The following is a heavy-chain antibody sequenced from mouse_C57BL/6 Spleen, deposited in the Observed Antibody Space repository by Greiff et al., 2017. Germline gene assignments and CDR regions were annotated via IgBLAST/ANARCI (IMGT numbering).Heavy chain of an antibody. CDR3: ARDRRLTTVVAHWYFDV. CDR1: GFTFSSYA. J-gene: IGHJ1*03. Sequence: EVQLVESGGGLVKPGGSLKLSCAASGFTFSSYAMSWVRQTPEKRLEWVATISDGGSYTYYPDNVKGRFTISSDNAKNNLYLQMSHLKSEDTAMYYCARDRRLTTVVAHWYFDVWGTGTTVTVSS. CDR2: ISDGGSYT. V-gene: IGHV5-4*01. D-gene: IGHD1-1*01.